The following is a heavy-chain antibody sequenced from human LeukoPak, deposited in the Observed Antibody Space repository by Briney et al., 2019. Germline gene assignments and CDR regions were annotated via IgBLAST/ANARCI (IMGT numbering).Heavy chain of an antibody. D-gene: IGHD6-13*01. J-gene: IGHJ4*02. Sequence: GGSLRLSCAASGFTFSSYAMSWVRQAPGKGLEWVSAISGSGGSTYYADSVKGRFTISRDNSKNTLYLQMNSLRAEDTAVYYCARDPSKAGTSDYWGQGTLVTVSS. CDR2: ISGSGGST. CDR1: GFTFSSYA. V-gene: IGHV3-23*01. CDR3: ARDPSKAGTSDY.